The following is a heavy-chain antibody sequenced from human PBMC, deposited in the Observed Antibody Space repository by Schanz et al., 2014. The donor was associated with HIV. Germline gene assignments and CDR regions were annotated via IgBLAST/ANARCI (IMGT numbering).Heavy chain of an antibody. J-gene: IGHJ4*02. CDR3: AKGQRGIVRGDLDY. CDR1: GFTFSSYA. Sequence: EVQLVESGGGLVQPGGSLRLSCAASGFTFSSYAMSWVRQAPGKGLEWVSVISGSGISTYYADSVKGRLTISRDNSKNTLYLQMNSLRAEDTAVYYCAKGQRGIVRGDLDYWGQGTLVTVSS. CDR2: ISGSGIST. D-gene: IGHD3-10*01. V-gene: IGHV3-23*04.